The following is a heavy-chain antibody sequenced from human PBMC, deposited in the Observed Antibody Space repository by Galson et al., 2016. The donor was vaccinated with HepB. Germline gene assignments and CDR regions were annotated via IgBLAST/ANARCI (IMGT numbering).Heavy chain of an antibody. V-gene: IGHV3-33*01. Sequence: SLRLSCAASGFSFNSYVMYWVRQAPGKGLEWVAIIWYDGSNKDYVDSVKGRFTISRDNSKNMLYLQMSSLRAEDTAVYYCAIGQAVTWEYYGLDVWGQGTKVDVSS. CDR3: AIGQAVTWEYYGLDV. CDR1: GFSFNSYV. D-gene: IGHD4-17*01. J-gene: IGHJ6*02. CDR2: IWYDGSNK.